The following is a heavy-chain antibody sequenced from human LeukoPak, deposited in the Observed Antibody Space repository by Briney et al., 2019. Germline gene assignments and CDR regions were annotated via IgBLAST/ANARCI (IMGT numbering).Heavy chain of an antibody. CDR2: INPSGGST. CDR3: ARGPRGGDGLYYFDF. Sequence: ASVKVSCKASGYPFTTYHVHWLRQAPGQGPEWMGIINPSGGSTSYAQKSQGRITMTRDTSMTTVYMELSTLRSEDAAVYYCARGPRGGDGLYYFDFWGQGTLVTVSS. D-gene: IGHD2-21*02. CDR1: GYPFTTYH. J-gene: IGHJ4*02. V-gene: IGHV1-46*01.